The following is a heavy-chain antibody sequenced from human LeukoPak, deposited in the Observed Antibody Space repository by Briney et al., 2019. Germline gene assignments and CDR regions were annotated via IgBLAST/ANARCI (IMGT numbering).Heavy chain of an antibody. J-gene: IGHJ4*02. CDR3: ARRQAAGTNFDY. Sequence: GVSLRLSCAASGFTSSSYWMHWVRQAPGKGLVWVSRINSDGRRTNYADSVKGRFTISRDNAKNTLYLQMNSLRAEDTAVYYCARRQAAGTNFDYWGQGTLVTVSS. V-gene: IGHV3-74*01. CDR1: GFTSSSYW. D-gene: IGHD6-13*01. CDR2: INSDGRRT.